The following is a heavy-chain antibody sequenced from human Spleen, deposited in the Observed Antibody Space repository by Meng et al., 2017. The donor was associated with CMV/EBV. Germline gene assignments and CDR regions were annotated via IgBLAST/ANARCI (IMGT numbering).Heavy chain of an antibody. Sequence: ASVKVSCKASGYTFTAHYFHWVRQAPGQGLEWMGWIHPHRGDTNYAQQFQGRVTLTRDTSIDTGYMELTRLTSDDTAVYYCARGGPNGYEQNYYYGMDVWGQGTTVTVSS. D-gene: IGHD5-12*01. V-gene: IGHV1-2*02. CDR1: GYTFTAHY. CDR2: IHPHRGDT. J-gene: IGHJ6*02. CDR3: ARGGPNGYEQNYYYGMDV.